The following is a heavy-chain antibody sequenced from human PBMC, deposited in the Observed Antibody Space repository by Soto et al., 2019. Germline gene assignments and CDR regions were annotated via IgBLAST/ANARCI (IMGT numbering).Heavy chain of an antibody. CDR3: ARDRVLRFLEWFKSRDVPYYYGMDV. CDR1: GGSFSGYY. D-gene: IGHD3-3*01. J-gene: IGHJ6*02. V-gene: IGHV4-34*01. Sequence: SETLSLTCAVYGGSFSGYYWSWIRQPPGKGLEWIGEINHSGSTNYNPSLKSRVTISVDTSKNQFSLKLSSVTAADTAVYYCARDRVLRFLEWFKSRDVPYYYGMDVWGQGTTVTVSS. CDR2: INHSGST.